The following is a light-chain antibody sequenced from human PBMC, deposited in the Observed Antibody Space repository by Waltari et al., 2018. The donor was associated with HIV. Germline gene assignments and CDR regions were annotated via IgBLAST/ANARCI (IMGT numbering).Light chain of an antibody. J-gene: IGLJ2*01. V-gene: IGLV1-40*01. CDR1: SPNTGAGYD. Sequence: QFVLTQPHSVSGAPGQRVTLSCTGTSPNTGAGYDIHWYQQIPGRAPKLLIYGNNNRPSGVPDRFSGSKSGTSASLAITGLQAEDEADYYCQSYDSSLSGSGVVFGGGTKLTVL. CDR3: QSYDSSLSGSGVV. CDR2: GNN.